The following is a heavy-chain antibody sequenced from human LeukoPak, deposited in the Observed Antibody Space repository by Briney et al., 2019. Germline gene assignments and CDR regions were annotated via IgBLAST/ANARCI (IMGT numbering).Heavy chain of an antibody. CDR1: GYTLTELS. Sequence: ASVKVSCKVPGYTLTELSMHWVRQAPGKGLEWMGGFDPEDGETIYAQKFQGRVTMTEDTSTDTAYMELSSLRSEDTAVYYCATVSGSYSRFDYWGQGTLVTVSS. J-gene: IGHJ4*02. CDR3: ATVSGSYSRFDY. V-gene: IGHV1-24*01. CDR2: FDPEDGET. D-gene: IGHD1-26*01.